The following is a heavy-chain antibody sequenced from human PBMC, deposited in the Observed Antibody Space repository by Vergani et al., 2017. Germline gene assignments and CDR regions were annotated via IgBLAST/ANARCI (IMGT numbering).Heavy chain of an antibody. J-gene: IGHJ3*02. CDR3: ARDLSGSYGGDAFDI. V-gene: IGHV3-53*04. Sequence: EVQLVESGGGLVQPGGSLRLSCAASGFTVSSNYMSWVRQAPGKGLEWVSVIYSGGSTYYADSVKGRFTISRHNSKNTLYLRMNSLRAEDTAVYYCARDLSGSYGGDAFDIWGQGTMVTVSS. D-gene: IGHD1-26*01. CDR2: IYSGGST. CDR1: GFTVSSNY.